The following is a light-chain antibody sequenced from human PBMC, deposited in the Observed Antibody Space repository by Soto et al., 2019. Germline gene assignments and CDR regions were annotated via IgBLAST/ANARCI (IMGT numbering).Light chain of an antibody. J-gene: IGKJ5*01. CDR3: HQRNK. CDR1: QSVSSY. Sequence: EIVLTQSPATLSLSPGERAPLSCRASQSVSSYLAWYQQKPGQPPRLLIYDASNRATGIPARFSGSGSGTDFTLPISSLEPEDFGVYFCHQRNKFGQGTRLEIK. V-gene: IGKV3-11*01. CDR2: DAS.